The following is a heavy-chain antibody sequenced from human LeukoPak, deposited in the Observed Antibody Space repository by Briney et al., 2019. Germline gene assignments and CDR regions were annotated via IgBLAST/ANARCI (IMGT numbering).Heavy chain of an antibody. V-gene: IGHV4-61*02. Sequence: SETLSLTCTVSGGSISSGSYYWSWIRQPAGKGLEWIGRIYTSGSTNYNPSLKSRLTISVDTSKNQISLKLSSVTAADTAVYYCARELRYDNSDSGAFWGQGTVVTVSS. D-gene: IGHD3-22*01. J-gene: IGHJ3*01. CDR2: IYTSGST. CDR1: GGSISSGSYY. CDR3: ARELRYDNSDSGAF.